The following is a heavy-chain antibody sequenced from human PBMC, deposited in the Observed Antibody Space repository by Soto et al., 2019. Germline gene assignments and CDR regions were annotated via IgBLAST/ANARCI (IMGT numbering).Heavy chain of an antibody. CDR3: ARDRRDNTDGYGTDG. D-gene: IGHD1-1*01. CDR2: IYYSGST. CDR1: GGSIMSYY. V-gene: IGHV4-59*01. Sequence: LCLTGTVSGGSIMSYYWSCIRQHPGRGLEWIGYIYYSGSTNYNPSLKSRVTISVDTSKNQFSLKLSSVTAADTAVDYCARDRRDNTDGYGTDGWGQRTTVTVFS. J-gene: IGHJ6*02.